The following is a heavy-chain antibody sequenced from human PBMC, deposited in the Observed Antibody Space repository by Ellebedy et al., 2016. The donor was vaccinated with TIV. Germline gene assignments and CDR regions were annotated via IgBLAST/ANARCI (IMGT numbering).Heavy chain of an antibody. Sequence: SETLSLTCTVSGGSISSDTFYWGWIRQPPGKGLEWIGTIYYSGNSYYNPSLKSRVTMSPDTSMNQISLKIDSVTAADTAVYFCARVHGVIRGVILKEEFDPWGQGILVTVSS. CDR1: GGSISSDTFY. V-gene: IGHV4-39*07. J-gene: IGHJ5*02. CDR3: ARVHGVIRGVILKEEFDP. D-gene: IGHD3-10*01. CDR2: IYYSGNS.